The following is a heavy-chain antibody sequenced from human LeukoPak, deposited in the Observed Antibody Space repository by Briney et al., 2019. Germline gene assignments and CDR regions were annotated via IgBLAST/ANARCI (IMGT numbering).Heavy chain of an antibody. CDR3: AEDGRQWLVLAEYFQH. CDR2: ISGSGGST. Sequence: GGSLRLSCAASGFTFSSYAMSWVRQAPGKGLEWVSAISGSGGSTYYADSVKGRFTISRDNSKNTLYLQMNSLRAEDTAVYYCAEDGRQWLVLAEYFQHWGQGTLVTVSS. J-gene: IGHJ1*01. CDR1: GFTFSSYA. V-gene: IGHV3-23*01. D-gene: IGHD6-19*01.